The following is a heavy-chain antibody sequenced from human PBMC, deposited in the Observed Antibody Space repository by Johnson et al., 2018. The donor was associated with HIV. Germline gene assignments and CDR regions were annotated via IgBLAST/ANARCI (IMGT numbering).Heavy chain of an antibody. CDR1: GFTFSSYA. Sequence: QVQLVESGGGVVQPGRSLRLSCAASGFTFSSYAMHWVRQAPGKGLEWVAVISYDGRNKYYADSVKGRFTISRDNSKNTLYLQMNSLRAEDTAVYYCARDNLRQLDAFDIWGQGTMVTVSS. V-gene: IGHV3-30-3*01. D-gene: IGHD3-16*01. CDR2: ISYDGRNK. J-gene: IGHJ3*02. CDR3: ARDNLRQLDAFDI.